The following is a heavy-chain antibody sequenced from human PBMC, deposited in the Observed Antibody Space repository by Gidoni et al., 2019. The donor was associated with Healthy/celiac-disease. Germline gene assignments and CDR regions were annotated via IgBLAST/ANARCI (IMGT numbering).Heavy chain of an antibody. Sequence: CTVSGGSISRGSYYWSWIRQPAGKGLEWIGRIYTSGSTNYNPSLKSRVTRSVDTSKNQFSLKLSSVTAADTAVYYCARDGNPLAYCGGDCYSNWGQGTLVTVSS. CDR2: IYTSGST. CDR1: GGSISRGSYY. V-gene: IGHV4-61*02. J-gene: IGHJ4*02. CDR3: ARDGNPLAYCGGDCYSN. D-gene: IGHD2-21*02.